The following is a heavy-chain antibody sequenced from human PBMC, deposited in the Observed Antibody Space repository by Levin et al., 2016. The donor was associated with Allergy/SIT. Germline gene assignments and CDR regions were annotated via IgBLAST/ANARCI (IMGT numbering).Heavy chain of an antibody. CDR3: AKRKLLLWFGEEGAFDI. D-gene: IGHD3-10*01. CDR2: ISGSGGST. CDR1: GFTFSSYA. J-gene: IGHJ3*02. Sequence: GESLKISCAASGFTFSSYAMSWVRQAPGKGLEWVSAISGSGGSTYYADSVKGRFTISRDNSKNTLYLQMNSLRAEDTAVYYCAKRKLLLWFGEEGAFDIWGQGTMVTVSS. V-gene: IGHV3-23*01.